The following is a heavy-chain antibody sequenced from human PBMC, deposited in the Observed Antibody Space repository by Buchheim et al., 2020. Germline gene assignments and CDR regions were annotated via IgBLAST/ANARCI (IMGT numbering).Heavy chain of an antibody. Sequence: EVQLVESGGGLVQPGGSLRLSCAASGFTFSSYEMNWVRQAPGKGLEWVSYISSSGSTIYYADSVKGRFTISRDNATNSLYLQMNSLRAEDTAVYYCASGYDSSGYYWYYYGMDVWGQGTT. V-gene: IGHV3-48*03. D-gene: IGHD3-22*01. CDR1: GFTFSSYE. CDR2: ISSSGSTI. CDR3: ASGYDSSGYYWYYYGMDV. J-gene: IGHJ6*02.